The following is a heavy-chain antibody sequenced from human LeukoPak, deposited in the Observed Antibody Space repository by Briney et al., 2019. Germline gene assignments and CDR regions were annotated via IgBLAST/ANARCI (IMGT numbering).Heavy chain of an antibody. CDR1: GGSISDAAYY. D-gene: IGHD4-17*01. J-gene: IGHJ4*02. CDR2: IYYSGST. V-gene: IGHV4-31*03. CDR3: ARYDYGDSADY. Sequence: PSETLSLTCTVSGGSISDAAYYWSWIRQHPGEGLKWIGYIYYSGSTSYNPSLKSRVTISVDTSKNQFSLKLASVTAADTAVYYCARYDYGDSADYWGQGTLVTVSS.